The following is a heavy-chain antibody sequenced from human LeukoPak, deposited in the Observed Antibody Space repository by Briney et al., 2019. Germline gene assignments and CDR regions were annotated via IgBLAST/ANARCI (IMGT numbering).Heavy chain of an antibody. J-gene: IGHJ4*02. V-gene: IGHV4-4*07. CDR3: ARGYCCSTSCLFDF. CDR1: GGSISSYY. Sequence: SETLSLTCTVSGGSISSYYWSWIRQPAGKGLEWIGRIYTSGSTNYNPSLKSRVTMSVDTSKNQFSLKLSSVTAAVTAVYYCARGYCCSTSCLFDFWGQGTLVTVSS. CDR2: IYTSGST. D-gene: IGHD2-2*01.